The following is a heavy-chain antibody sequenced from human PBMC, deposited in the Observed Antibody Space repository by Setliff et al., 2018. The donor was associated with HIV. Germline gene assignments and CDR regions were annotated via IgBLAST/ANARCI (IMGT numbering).Heavy chain of an antibody. CDR3: ARREYNYVPRAFDL. CDR1: GFPFSAYS. J-gene: IGHJ3*01. CDR2: IYTGSNTI. V-gene: IGHV3-48*01. D-gene: IGHD3-16*01. Sequence: PGGSLRLSCVGSGFPFSAYSMSWVRRAPGKGLEWIAYIYTGSNTIFYGDSAEGRFTISRDNVKNSVYLQMNSLRVEDTAVYYCARREYNYVPRAFDLWGRGTVVTVSS.